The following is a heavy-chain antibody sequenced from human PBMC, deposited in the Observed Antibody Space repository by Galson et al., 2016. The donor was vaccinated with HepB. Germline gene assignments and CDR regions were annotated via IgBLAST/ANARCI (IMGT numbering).Heavy chain of an antibody. CDR2: ISSSSSYI. CDR3: ARDLRRSSSSSDY. D-gene: IGHD6-6*01. CDR1: GFTFSSYS. V-gene: IGHV3-21*06. J-gene: IGHJ4*02. Sequence: SLRLSCAASGFTFSSYSMNWVRQAPGKGLEWVSSISSSSSYIYYADSVKGRFTISRDNAKNSLYLQMNSLRAEDTAVYYCARDLRRSSSSSDYWGQGTLVTVS.